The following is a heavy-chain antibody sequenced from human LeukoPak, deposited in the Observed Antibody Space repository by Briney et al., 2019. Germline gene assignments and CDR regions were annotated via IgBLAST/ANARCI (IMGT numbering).Heavy chain of an antibody. CDR1: GYTFTSYG. CDR3: ARVVSMIRFGGVIEGGGFDY. CDR2: ISAYNGNT. Sequence: ASVKVSCKASGYTFTSYGISWVRRAPGQGLEWMGWISAYNGNTNYAQKLQGRVTMTTDTPTSTAYMELRSLRSDDTAVYYCARVVSMIRFGGVIEGGGFDYWGQGTLVTVSS. V-gene: IGHV1-18*04. J-gene: IGHJ4*02. D-gene: IGHD3-16*02.